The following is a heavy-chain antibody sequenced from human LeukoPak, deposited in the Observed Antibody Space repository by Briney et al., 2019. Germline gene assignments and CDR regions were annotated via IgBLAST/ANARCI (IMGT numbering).Heavy chain of an antibody. Sequence: SETLSLTCTVSGGSISSYYWSWIRQPAGKGLEWIGRIYTSGSTNYNPSLKSRVTMSVDTSKNQFSLKLSSVTAADTAVYYCARASPRWAAADVYFQHWGQGTLVTVSS. CDR1: GGSISSYY. J-gene: IGHJ1*01. D-gene: IGHD6-13*01. CDR2: IYTSGST. V-gene: IGHV4-4*07. CDR3: ARASPRWAAADVYFQH.